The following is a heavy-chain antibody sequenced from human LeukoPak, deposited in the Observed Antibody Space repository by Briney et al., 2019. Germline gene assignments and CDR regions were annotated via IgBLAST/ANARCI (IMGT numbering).Heavy chain of an antibody. V-gene: IGHV3-23*01. CDR1: GFTFGSYA. Sequence: PGGSLRLSCAASGFTFGSYAMSWVRQAPGKGLEWVSAISGSGGSTYYADSVKGRFTISRDNSKNTLYLQMNSLRAEDTAVYYCAKGVRVTGDTSHWFDPWGQGTLVTVSS. J-gene: IGHJ5*02. D-gene: IGHD7-27*01. CDR3: AKGVRVTGDTSHWFDP. CDR2: ISGSGGST.